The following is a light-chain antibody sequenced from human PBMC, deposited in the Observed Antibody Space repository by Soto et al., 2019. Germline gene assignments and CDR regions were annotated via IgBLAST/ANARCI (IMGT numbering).Light chain of an antibody. CDR2: DNN. CDR1: SSNIGSNY. V-gene: IGLV1-51*01. CDR3: GTWDGSLSAVV. J-gene: IGLJ2*01. Sequence: QSALTQPPSVSAAPGQKVTISCSGSSSNIGSNYVSWYQQLPGTAPKLLIYDNNKRPSGIPDRFSGSKSGTSATLGITGLQTGDEADYYCGTWDGSLSAVVFGGGTKLTVL.